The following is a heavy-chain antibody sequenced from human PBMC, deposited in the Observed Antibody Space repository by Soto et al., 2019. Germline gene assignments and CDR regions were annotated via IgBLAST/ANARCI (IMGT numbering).Heavy chain of an antibody. CDR2: VYYSGNT. V-gene: IGHV4-39*01. D-gene: IGHD5-12*01. Sequence: PSETLSLTCTVSGGSISRSTYYWDWLRQPPGKGLEGIGSVYYSGNTYYNPSLKSRVTISVDTSKNQFSLTLSSVTAADTALYYFARHNSGSYYRFTSGGLGTPVTVPS. CDR3: ARHNSGSYYRFTS. CDR1: GGSISRSTYY. J-gene: IGHJ4*02.